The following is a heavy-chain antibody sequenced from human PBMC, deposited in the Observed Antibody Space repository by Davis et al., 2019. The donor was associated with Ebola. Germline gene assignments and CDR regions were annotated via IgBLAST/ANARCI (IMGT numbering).Heavy chain of an antibody. CDR2: INHSGST. D-gene: IGHD5-18*01. J-gene: IGHJ4*02. V-gene: IGHV4-34*01. CDR1: AGSFSGYY. Sequence: SQTLSLTCPLYAGSFSGYYWSWIRQPPGKGLEWIGEINHSGSTNYNPSLKSRVTISVDTSKNQFSLKLSSVAAADTAVYYCARGRRYSYGPPRYWVQGTLVTVSS. CDR3: ARGRRYSYGPPRY.